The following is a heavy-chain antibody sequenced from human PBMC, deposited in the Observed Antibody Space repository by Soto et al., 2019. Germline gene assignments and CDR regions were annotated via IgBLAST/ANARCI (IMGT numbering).Heavy chain of an antibody. CDR3: ARDLWSGYPPVYYGMDV. CDR1: GYTFTSYG. CDR2: ISAYNGNT. Sequence: ASVKVSCKASGYTFTSYGISWVRQAPGQGLEWMGWISAYNGNTNYAQKLQGRVTMTTDTSTSTAYMELRSLRSEDTAVYYCARDLWSGYPPVYYGMDVWGKGTTVTVSS. J-gene: IGHJ6*04. D-gene: IGHD3-3*01. V-gene: IGHV1-18*01.